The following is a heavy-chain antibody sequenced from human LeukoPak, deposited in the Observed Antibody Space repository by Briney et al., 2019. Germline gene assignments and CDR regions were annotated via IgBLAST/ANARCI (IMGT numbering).Heavy chain of an antibody. CDR3: ARDNGIDY. CDR1: GFTFSTSG. CDR2: ISSRSYG. J-gene: IGHJ4*02. V-gene: IGHV3-21*01. Sequence: GGSLRLSCAASGFTFSTSGMNWVRQAPGKGLEWVASISSRSYGYYADAVKGRFTISRDNAKNSLYLQMDSLRAEDTAVYYCARDNGIDYWGQGTLVTVSS.